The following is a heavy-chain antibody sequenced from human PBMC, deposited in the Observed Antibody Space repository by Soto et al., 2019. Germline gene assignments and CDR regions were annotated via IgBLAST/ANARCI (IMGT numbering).Heavy chain of an antibody. J-gene: IGHJ4*02. CDR1: GFTCSSYW. Sequence: EVQLVESGGGLVQPGGSLRLSCAASGFTCSSYWMSWVRQAPGKGLEWVANIKQDGSEKYYVDSVKGRFTISRDNAKNSLYLQMNSLRAEDTAVYYCAREFYDFWSGYYTNDYWGQGTLVTVSS. V-gene: IGHV3-7*01. CDR3: AREFYDFWSGYYTNDY. D-gene: IGHD3-3*01. CDR2: IKQDGSEK.